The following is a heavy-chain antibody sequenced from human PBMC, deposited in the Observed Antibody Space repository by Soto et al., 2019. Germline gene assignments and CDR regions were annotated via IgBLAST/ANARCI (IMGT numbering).Heavy chain of an antibody. J-gene: IGHJ3*02. Sequence: PLETLSLTCTVSGGSISSGGYYWSWIRQHPGKGLEWIGYIYYSGSTYYNPSLKSRVTISVDTSKNQFSLKLSSVTAADTAVYYCARDTGGSGYAFDIWGQGTMVTVSS. CDR1: GGSISSGGYY. V-gene: IGHV4-31*03. CDR2: IYYSGST. D-gene: IGHD7-27*01. CDR3: ARDTGGSGYAFDI.